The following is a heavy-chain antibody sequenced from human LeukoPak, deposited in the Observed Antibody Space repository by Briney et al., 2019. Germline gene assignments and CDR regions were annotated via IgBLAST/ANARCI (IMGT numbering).Heavy chain of an antibody. CDR1: GGSISSSSYY. J-gene: IGHJ4*02. Sequence: PSETLSLTCTVSGGSISSSSYYWSWIRQPPGQGLEWIGEINHSGSTNYNPSLKSRVTISVDTSKNQFSLKLSSVTAADTAVYYCARGGYFDYWGQGTLVTVSS. V-gene: IGHV4-39*07. D-gene: IGHD5-12*01. CDR2: INHSGST. CDR3: ARGGYFDY.